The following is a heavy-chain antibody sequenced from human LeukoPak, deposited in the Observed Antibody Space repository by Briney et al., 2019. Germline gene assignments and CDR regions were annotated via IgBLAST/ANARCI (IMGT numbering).Heavy chain of an antibody. Sequence: PGGSLRLSCAASGFTFDDYAMHWVRQAPGKGLEWVSGISWNSGSIGYADSVKGRFTISRDNAKNSLYLQMNSLRGEDTAVYYCAGSSGSYYDYWGQGTLVTVSS. CDR2: ISWNSGSI. CDR1: GFTFDDYA. D-gene: IGHD1-26*01. V-gene: IGHV3-9*01. J-gene: IGHJ4*02. CDR3: AGSSGSYYDY.